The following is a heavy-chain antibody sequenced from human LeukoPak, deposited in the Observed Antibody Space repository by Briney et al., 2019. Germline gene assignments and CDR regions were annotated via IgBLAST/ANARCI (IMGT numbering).Heavy chain of an antibody. Sequence: ASVKVSCKASGGTFGSYAISWVRQAPGQGLEWMGGIIPIFGTANYAQKFQGRVTITADESTSTAYMELGSLRSEDTAVYYCARTWQWLVLSSGQTFDYWGQGTLVTVSS. D-gene: IGHD6-19*01. J-gene: IGHJ4*02. CDR2: IIPIFGTA. V-gene: IGHV1-69*13. CDR1: GGTFGSYA. CDR3: ARTWQWLVLSSGQTFDY.